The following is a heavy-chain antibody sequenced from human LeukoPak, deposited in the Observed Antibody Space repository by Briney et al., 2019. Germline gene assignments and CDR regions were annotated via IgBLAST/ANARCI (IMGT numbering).Heavy chain of an antibody. CDR1: GGSFDAFY. CDR2: INHSGST. J-gene: IGHJ5*02. D-gene: IGHD3-16*02. CDR3: ARESFSYTGWFDP. Sequence: SETLSLTCAVDGGSFDAFYWTWIRQPPGKGLEYIGEINHSGSTKYNPSLKSRVTMSVDTPKNQFSLKLSSVTAADTAVYYCARESFSYTGWFDPWGQGTLVTVSS. V-gene: IGHV4-34*01.